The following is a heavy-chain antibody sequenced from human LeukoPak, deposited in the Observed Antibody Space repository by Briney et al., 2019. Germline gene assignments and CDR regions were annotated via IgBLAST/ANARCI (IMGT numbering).Heavy chain of an antibody. CDR2: ISAYNGNT. J-gene: IGHJ4*02. CDR3: ARDEKARSVVVPAAND. CDR1: GGTFSSYA. D-gene: IGHD2-2*01. Sequence: ASVKVSCKASGGTFSSYAISWVRQAPGQGLEWMGWISAYNGNTNYAQKLQGRVTMTTDTSTSTAYMELRSLRSDDTAVYYCARDEKARSVVVPAANDWGQGTLVTVSS. V-gene: IGHV1-18*01.